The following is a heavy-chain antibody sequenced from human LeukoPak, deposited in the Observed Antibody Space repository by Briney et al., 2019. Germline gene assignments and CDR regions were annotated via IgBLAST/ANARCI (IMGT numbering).Heavy chain of an antibody. J-gene: IGHJ4*02. V-gene: IGHV1-18*01. CDR2: ISAYNGNT. CDR3: ARDRTYYYDSSGYYYLTDFDY. CDR1: GYTFTSYG. D-gene: IGHD3-22*01. Sequence: ASVKVSCKASGYTFTSYGISWVRQAPGQGLEWMGWISAYNGNTNYAQKLQGRVTMTTDTSTSTAYMELRSLRSDDTAVYYCARDRTYYYDSSGYYYLTDFDYWGQGTLVTVSS.